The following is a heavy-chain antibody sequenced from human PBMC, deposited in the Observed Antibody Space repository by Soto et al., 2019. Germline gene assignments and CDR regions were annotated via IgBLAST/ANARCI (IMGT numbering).Heavy chain of an antibody. CDR3: ARTRGSTNDY. Sequence: SLTMCLTWTVSGGSLSAHYWSWIRQPPGKGLEWIGYIYYSGSTNYNPSLKSRVTVSVDASKNQFSLKLSSVTAADTAVYYCARTRGSTNDYWGRGTLVTASS. J-gene: IGHJ4*02. V-gene: IGHV4-59*11. CDR2: IYYSGST. D-gene: IGHD3-10*01. CDR1: GGSLSAHY.